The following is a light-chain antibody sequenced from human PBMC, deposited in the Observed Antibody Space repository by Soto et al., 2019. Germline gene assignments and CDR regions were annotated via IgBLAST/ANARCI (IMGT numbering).Light chain of an antibody. CDR2: KAS. Sequence: DIQMTQSPSTLSGSVGDRVTITCRASQTISSWLAWYQQKPGKAPKLLIYKASTLKSEVPSRFSGSGSGTEFTLTISSLQSDDFAAYYCQHYNSYSEAFGQGTKVELK. CDR3: QHYNSYSEA. CDR1: QTISSW. V-gene: IGKV1-5*03. J-gene: IGKJ1*01.